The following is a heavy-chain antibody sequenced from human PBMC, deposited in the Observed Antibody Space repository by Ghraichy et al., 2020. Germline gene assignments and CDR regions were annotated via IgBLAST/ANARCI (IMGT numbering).Heavy chain of an antibody. CDR1: GFTFSIYN. V-gene: IGHV3-21*01. J-gene: IGHJ4*02. Sequence: GGSLRLSCAASGFTFSIYNMHWVRQAPGKGLEWVSYISSSSSYIYYADSVKGRFTISRDNAKNSLYLQMNSLRAEDTAVYYCARDSSSSWYIEYWGQGTLVTVSS. CDR2: ISSSSSYI. D-gene: IGHD6-13*01. CDR3: ARDSSSSWYIEY.